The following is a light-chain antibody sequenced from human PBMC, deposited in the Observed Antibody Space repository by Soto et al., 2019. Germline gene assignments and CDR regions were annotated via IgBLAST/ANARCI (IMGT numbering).Light chain of an antibody. V-gene: IGKV3D-15*01. CDR1: QSVSSK. CDR2: GAS. Sequence: EILMTQSPATLSVSPGEGATLSCRASQSVSSKLAWYQQKPGQAPRLLIYGASNRATGIPARFSGSGSGTDFTLTISSLEPEDFAVYYCQQYNNWRTFGQGTKVDIK. J-gene: IGKJ1*01. CDR3: QQYNNWRT.